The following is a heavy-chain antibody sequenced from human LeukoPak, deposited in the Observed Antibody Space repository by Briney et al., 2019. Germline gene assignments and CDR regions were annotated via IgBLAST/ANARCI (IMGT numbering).Heavy chain of an antibody. V-gene: IGHV4-34*01. J-gene: IGHJ6*03. Sequence: SETLSLTCTVSGGSISSYYWSWIRQPPGKGLEWIGEINHSGSTNYNPSLKSRVTISVDTSKNQFSLKLSSVTAADTAVYYCARRRYYYGSGRPIGPHYYYMDVWGKGTTVTISS. CDR2: INHSGST. CDR3: ARRRYYYGSGRPIGPHYYYMDV. D-gene: IGHD3-10*01. CDR1: GGSISSYY.